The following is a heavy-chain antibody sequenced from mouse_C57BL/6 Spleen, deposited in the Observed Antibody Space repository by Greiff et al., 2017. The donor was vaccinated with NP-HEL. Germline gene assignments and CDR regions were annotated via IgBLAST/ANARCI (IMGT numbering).Heavy chain of an antibody. CDR2: IDPSDSYT. V-gene: IGHV1-69*01. Sequence: VQLQQPGAELVMPGASVKLSCKASGYTFTSYWMHWVKQRPGQGLEWIGEIDPSDSYTNYNQKFKGESTLTVDKSSSTAYMQLSSLTSEDSAVYYCARRSLNGAFDYWGQGTTLTVSS. D-gene: IGHD6-1*01. J-gene: IGHJ2*01. CDR1: GYTFTSYW. CDR3: ARRSLNGAFDY.